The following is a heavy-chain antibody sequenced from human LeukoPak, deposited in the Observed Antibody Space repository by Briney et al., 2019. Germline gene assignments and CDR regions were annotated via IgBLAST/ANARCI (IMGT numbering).Heavy chain of an antibody. D-gene: IGHD6-19*01. CDR1: GGSMSNYY. V-gene: IGHV4-59*01. CDR2: IYHNGGT. Sequence: SETLSLTCSVSGGSMSNYYWSWIRQPPGKGLEWIGYIYHNGGTNYNPSLKSRVTISVDMSKNQFSLKLSSVTAADTAVYYCAKVVSGWFDPWGQGTLVTVSS. J-gene: IGHJ5*02. CDR3: AKVVSGWFDP.